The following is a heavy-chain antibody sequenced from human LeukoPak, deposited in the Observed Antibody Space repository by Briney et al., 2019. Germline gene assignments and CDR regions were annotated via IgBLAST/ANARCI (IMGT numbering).Heavy chain of an antibody. J-gene: IGHJ4*02. CDR1: GFTFSSYS. Sequence: GGSLRLSCAASGFTFSSYSMNWVRQAPGKGLEWVSSISGNNNYIYYADSVGGRFTISRDNARDSLFLQMDSLRAEDTAVYYCARDPHNPGPIDYWGQGTLVTVSS. V-gene: IGHV3-21*01. CDR3: ARDPHNPGPIDY. CDR2: ISGNNNYI.